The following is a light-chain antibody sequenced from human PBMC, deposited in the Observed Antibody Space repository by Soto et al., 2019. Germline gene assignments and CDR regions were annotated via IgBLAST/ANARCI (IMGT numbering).Light chain of an antibody. Sequence: EIVLTQSPGTLSLSPGERATLSCRASQSVSSSYLAWYQQKPGQAPRLLIYGASSRATGIPDRFSGSGSGTDITLTISRLESEDFAVYYCQQYGSSPQTFGQGTRLEIK. V-gene: IGKV3-20*01. CDR3: QQYGSSPQT. CDR2: GAS. J-gene: IGKJ5*01. CDR1: QSVSSSY.